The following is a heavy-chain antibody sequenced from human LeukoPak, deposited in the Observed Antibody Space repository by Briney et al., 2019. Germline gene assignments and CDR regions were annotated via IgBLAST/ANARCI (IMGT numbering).Heavy chain of an antibody. V-gene: IGHV4-59*08. D-gene: IGHD2-15*01. CDR3: ARHVDCSGGSCYEQYYFDY. CDR2: IYYSGST. CDR1: GGSISSYY. J-gene: IGHJ4*02. Sequence: PSETLSLTCTVSGGSISSYYWSWIRQPPGKGLEWIGYIYYSGSTNYNPSLKSRVTISVDTFKNQFSLKLSSVTAADTAVYYCARHVDCSGGSCYEQYYFDYWGQGTLVTVSS.